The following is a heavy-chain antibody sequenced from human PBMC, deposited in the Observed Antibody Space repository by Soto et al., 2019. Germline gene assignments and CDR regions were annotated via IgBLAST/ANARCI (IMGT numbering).Heavy chain of an antibody. CDR3: AKVDYGDYFSYYFDY. V-gene: IGHV3-23*01. J-gene: IGHJ4*02. CDR1: GLSFSSYA. D-gene: IGHD4-17*01. Sequence: GSLRLSCAASGLSFSSYAMSWVRQAPGKGLEWVSAISGSGGSTYYADSVKGRFTISRDNSKNTLYLQMNSLRAEDTAVYYCAKVDYGDYFSYYFDYWGQGTLVTVSS. CDR2: ISGSGGST.